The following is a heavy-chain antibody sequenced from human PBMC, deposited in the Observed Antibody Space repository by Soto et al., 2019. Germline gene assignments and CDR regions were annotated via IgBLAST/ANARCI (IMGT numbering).Heavy chain of an antibody. CDR1: GDRVSSTSAG. CDR2: TYYRSKWYY. J-gene: IGHJ4*01. V-gene: IGHV6-1*01. CDR3: ARGEQYSGRIFDY. D-gene: IGHD1-26*01. Sequence: SQTLSITGAITGDRVSSTSAGWSWVRQSPSRGLEWLGRTYYRSKWYYEYAVSVRGRITINPDTSKNQYSLQLNSVTPEDTAVYFCARGEQYSGRIFDYWGQGTLVTVSS.